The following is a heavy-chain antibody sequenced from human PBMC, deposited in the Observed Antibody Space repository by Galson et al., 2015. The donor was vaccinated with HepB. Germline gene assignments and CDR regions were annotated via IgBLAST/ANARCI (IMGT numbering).Heavy chain of an antibody. Sequence: SLRLSCAASGFTVSSNYISWVRQAPGKGLEWVSVIYSGGSTYYADSVKGRFTISRDNSKNTLYLQMNSLRAEDTAVYYCAKDGAITMVRGVMFDYWGQGTLVTVSS. J-gene: IGHJ4*02. CDR3: AKDGAITMVRGVMFDY. CDR2: IYSGGST. CDR1: GFTVSSNY. V-gene: IGHV3-53*05. D-gene: IGHD3-10*01.